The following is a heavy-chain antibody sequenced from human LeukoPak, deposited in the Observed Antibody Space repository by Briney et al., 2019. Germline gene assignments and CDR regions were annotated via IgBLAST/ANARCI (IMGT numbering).Heavy chain of an antibody. CDR1: GFTFSSYA. CDR3: ARRSGYYDGYFDY. J-gene: IGHJ4*02. V-gene: IGHV3-23*01. Sequence: GGSLRLSCAASGFTFSSYAMSWVRQAPGKGLEWVSAISGSGGSTYYADSVKGRFTISRDNSKNTLYLQMNSLRAEDTAVYYCARRSGYYDGYFDYWGQGTLVTVSS. CDR2: ISGSGGST. D-gene: IGHD3-22*01.